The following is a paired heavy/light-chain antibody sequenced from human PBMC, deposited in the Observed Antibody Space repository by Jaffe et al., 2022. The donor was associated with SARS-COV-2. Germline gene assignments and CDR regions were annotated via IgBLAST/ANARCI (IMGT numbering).Heavy chain of an antibody. CDR2: INAGNGNT. D-gene: IGHD2-2*01. J-gene: IGHJ6*03. V-gene: IGHV1-3*01. CDR1: GYTFTSYA. Sequence: QVQLVQSGAEVKKPGASVKVSCKTSGYTFTSYAIHWVRQAPGQRLEWMGWINAGNGNTQSSQTFQGRVTLTRDTSASTAFMELSSLRSEDTAVYYCATSRDYCSSINCYEGYYYYMDVWGKGTTVTVSS. CDR3: ATSRDYCSSINCYEGYYYYMDV.
Light chain of an antibody. CDR3: QQSYSTPYT. CDR1: QSVSSY. Sequence: DIQMTQSPSSLSASVGDRVTITCRASQSVSSYLNWYQQKPGKAPKFLIYAASRLQSGVPSRFSASGSGTDFTLTISSLQPEDFATYYCQQSYSTPYTFGQGTKLEIK. J-gene: IGKJ2*01. CDR2: AAS. V-gene: IGKV1-39*01.